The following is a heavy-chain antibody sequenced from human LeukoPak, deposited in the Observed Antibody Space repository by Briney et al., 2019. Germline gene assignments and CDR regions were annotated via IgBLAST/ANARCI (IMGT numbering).Heavy chain of an antibody. CDR2: VNPNSGDT. CDR3: TRDRIEVGGTIAWGLPPKGDRYYYAMDV. D-gene: IGHD6-13*01. CDR1: GYSFTGYF. Sequence: GASVKVSCKASGYSFTGYFLHWVRQAPGQGLEWMGWVNPNSGDTNYAQKFQGRVTMTRDTSFSTAYMELSRLRSDDAAVYYCTRDRIEVGGTIAWGLPPKGDRYYYAMDVWGQGTTVTVSS. V-gene: IGHV1-2*02. J-gene: IGHJ6*02.